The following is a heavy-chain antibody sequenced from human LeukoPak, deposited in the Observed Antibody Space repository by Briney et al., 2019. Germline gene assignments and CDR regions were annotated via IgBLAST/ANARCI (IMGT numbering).Heavy chain of an antibody. CDR3: ARGYYDSSGYLDAFDI. V-gene: IGHV1-69*06. D-gene: IGHD3-22*01. CDR1: GGTFSSYA. Sequence: ASVKVSCKASGGTFSSYAISWVRQAPGQGLEWMGGIIPIFGTANYAQKFQGRVTITADKSTSTAYMELSSLRSEDTAVYYCARGYYDSSGYLDAFDIWGQGTMVTVSS. J-gene: IGHJ3*02. CDR2: IIPIFGTA.